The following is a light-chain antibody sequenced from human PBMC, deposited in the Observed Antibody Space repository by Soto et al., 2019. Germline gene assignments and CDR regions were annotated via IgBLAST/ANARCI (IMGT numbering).Light chain of an antibody. CDR1: SSDVGGYNY. J-gene: IGLJ1*01. Sequence: CTGTSSDVGGYNYVSWYQQHPGKAPKLMIYEVNKRPSGVPERFSGSKSGNTASLTVSGLQAEDEADYYCSSRTARSYVFGTGTKVTVL. CDR2: EVN. CDR3: SSRTARSYV. V-gene: IGLV2-8*01.